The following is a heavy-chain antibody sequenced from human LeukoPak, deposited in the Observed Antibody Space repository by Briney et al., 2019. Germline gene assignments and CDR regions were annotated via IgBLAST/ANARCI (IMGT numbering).Heavy chain of an antibody. D-gene: IGHD2-15*01. CDR2: IFGSGGSP. J-gene: IGHJ4*02. Sequence: RGSLRLSCAASGFTFNSYAMYWVRQAPGKGLEWISGIFGSGGSPHYADSVKGRFTISRDNSQEIVYLQLDSLRVEDTALYYCGKTTVGYSSGRYPGWPVDYWGQGALVTVSS. CDR3: GKTTVGYSSGRYPGWPVDY. V-gene: IGHV3-23*01. CDR1: GFTFNSYA.